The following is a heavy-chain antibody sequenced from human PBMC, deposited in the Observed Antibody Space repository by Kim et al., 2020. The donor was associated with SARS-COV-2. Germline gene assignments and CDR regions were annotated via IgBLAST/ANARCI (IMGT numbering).Heavy chain of an antibody. CDR2: ISAYNGNT. Sequence: ASVKVSCKASGYTFTSYGISWVRQAPGQGLEWMGWISAYNGNTNYAQKLQGRVTMTTDTSTSTAYMELRSLRSDDTAVYYCARGPGLRRDYYYYGMDVWGQGTTVTVSS. CDR1: GYTFTSYG. V-gene: IGHV1-18*01. J-gene: IGHJ6*02. D-gene: IGHD4-17*01. CDR3: ARGPGLRRDYYYYGMDV.